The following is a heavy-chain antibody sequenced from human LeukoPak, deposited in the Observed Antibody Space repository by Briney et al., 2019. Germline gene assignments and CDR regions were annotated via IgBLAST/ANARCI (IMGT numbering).Heavy chain of an antibody. CDR1: GGSFSGYY. Sequence: PSETLSLTCAVYGGSFSGYYWSWIRQPPGKGLEWIGEINHSGSTNYNPSLKSRVTISVDTSKNQFSLKLSSVTAADTAVYYCARANIVVVVAATFSPRYYGMDVWGQGTTVTVS. V-gene: IGHV4-34*01. D-gene: IGHD2-15*01. J-gene: IGHJ6*02. CDR2: INHSGST. CDR3: ARANIVVVVAATFSPRYYGMDV.